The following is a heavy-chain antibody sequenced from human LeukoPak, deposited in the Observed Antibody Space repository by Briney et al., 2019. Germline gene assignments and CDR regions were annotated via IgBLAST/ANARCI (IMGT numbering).Heavy chain of an antibody. CDR1: GYTFTGYY. CDR3: ARVRIAVAGKYYFDY. V-gene: IGHV1-2*02. J-gene: IGHJ4*02. D-gene: IGHD6-19*01. Sequence: ASVKVSCKASGYTFTGYYMHWVRQAPGQGLEWMGWINPNSGGTNYAQKFQGRVTMTRDTSISTAYMELSRLRSGDTAVYYCARVRIAVAGKYYFDYWGQGTLVTVSS. CDR2: INPNSGGT.